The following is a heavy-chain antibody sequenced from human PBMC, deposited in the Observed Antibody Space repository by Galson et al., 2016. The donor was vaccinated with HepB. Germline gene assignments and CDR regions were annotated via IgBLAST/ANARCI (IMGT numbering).Heavy chain of an antibody. CDR1: GFTFSTYW. V-gene: IGHV3-74*01. Sequence: SLRLSCAASGFTFSTYWMHWVRQTPEKGLVWVSLINSDGSSTSYADSVKGRFTISRDNSKDTLFLQMNSLRPEDTAVYYCARDGFPLGYCSGASCYRLDYWGQGTLVTVSS. CDR3: ARDGFPLGYCSGASCYRLDY. D-gene: IGHD2-15*01. J-gene: IGHJ4*02. CDR2: INSDGSST.